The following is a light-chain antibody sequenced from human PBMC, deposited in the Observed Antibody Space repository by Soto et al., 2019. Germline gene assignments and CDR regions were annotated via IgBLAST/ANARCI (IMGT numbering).Light chain of an antibody. J-gene: IGLJ1*01. CDR2: EVS. V-gene: IGLV2-14*01. Sequence: QSALTQPASVSGSPGQSITISYTGTSSDVGGYNLVSWYQQYPDKAPKLMIYEVSNRPSGVSNRFSGSKSGNTASLTISGLQAEDEADYYCSSYKSSSTLPYVFGTGTKLTVL. CDR1: SSDVGGYNL. CDR3: SSYKSSSTLPYV.